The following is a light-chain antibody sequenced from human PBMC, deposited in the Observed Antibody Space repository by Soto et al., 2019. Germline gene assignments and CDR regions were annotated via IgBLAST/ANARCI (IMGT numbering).Light chain of an antibody. CDR1: STDINDYKY. CDR3: SSYTGRNTYV. Sequence: QSVLTQPASVSGSPGQSITISCTGTSTDINDYKYVSWYQQHPGKAPKVIIYDVSNRPSGVSHRFSGSESANTASLTISGLQAEDEADYYCSSYTGRNTYVFGTGTKVTVL. J-gene: IGLJ1*01. V-gene: IGLV2-14*03. CDR2: DVS.